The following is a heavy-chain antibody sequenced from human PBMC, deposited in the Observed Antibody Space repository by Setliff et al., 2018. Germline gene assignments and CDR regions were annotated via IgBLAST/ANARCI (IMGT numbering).Heavy chain of an antibody. CDR3: RVWVTMTEMES. Sequence: SETLSLTCAVYGDSFSDYYWSWIRQTPGKGLEWIGESNHGGSTSYHPSLKSRLTMSVDTSKNQFSLKLTSVTAADTAVYYCRVWVTMTEMESWGQGTLVTVSS. D-gene: IGHD3-22*01. J-gene: IGHJ4*02. CDR2: SNHGGST. V-gene: IGHV4-34*01. CDR1: GDSFSDYY.